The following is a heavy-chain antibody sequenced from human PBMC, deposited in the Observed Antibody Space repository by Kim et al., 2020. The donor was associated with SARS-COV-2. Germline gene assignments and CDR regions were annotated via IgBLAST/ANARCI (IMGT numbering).Heavy chain of an antibody. CDR1: GYTLTELS. J-gene: IGHJ6*02. D-gene: IGHD3-10*01. Sequence: ASVKVSCKVSGYTLTELSMHWVRQAPGKGLEWMGGFDPEDGETIYAQKFQGRVTMTEDTSTDTAYMELSSLRSEDTAVYYCAKVSGSYWSPRYYYGMDVWGQGTTVTVSS. CDR2: FDPEDGET. CDR3: AKVSGSYWSPRYYYGMDV. V-gene: IGHV1-24*01.